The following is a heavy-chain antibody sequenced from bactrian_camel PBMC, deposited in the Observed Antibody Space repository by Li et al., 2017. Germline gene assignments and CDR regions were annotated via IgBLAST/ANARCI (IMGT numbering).Heavy chain of an antibody. CDR3: ANSRERYSDYVHVY. J-gene: IGHJ4*01. V-gene: IGHV3S40*01. D-gene: IGHD4*01. CDR2: SSSGALSL. CDR1: GLTFSKTD. Sequence: VQLVESGGGLVQPGGSLRLSCVASGLTFSKTDMAWVRQVPGKGLEWVSSSSSGALSLVYADSVKGRFTISRDNAKNTLYLQLNSLKTEDTAMYYCANSRERYSDYVHVYWGQGTQVTVS.